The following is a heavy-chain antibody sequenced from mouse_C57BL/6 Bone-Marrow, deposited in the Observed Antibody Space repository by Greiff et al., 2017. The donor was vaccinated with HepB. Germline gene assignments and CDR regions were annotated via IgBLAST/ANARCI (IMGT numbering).Heavy chain of an antibody. J-gene: IGHJ2*01. D-gene: IGHD6-2*01. CDR1: GYTFTDYN. Sequence: EVQLQQSGPELVKPGASVKIPCKASGYTFTDYNMDWVKQSHGKSLEWIGDINPNNGGTIYNQKFKGTATLTVDKSSSTAYMELRSLTSEDTAVYYCARRGSLLKGGLSFDYWGQGTTLTVSS. CDR2: INPNNGGT. V-gene: IGHV1-18*01. CDR3: ARRGSLLKGGLSFDY.